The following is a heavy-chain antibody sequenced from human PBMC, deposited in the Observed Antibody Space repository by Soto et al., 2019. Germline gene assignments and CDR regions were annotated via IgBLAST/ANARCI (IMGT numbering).Heavy chain of an antibody. J-gene: IGHJ6*02. CDR2: ISGYNGNK. Sequence: QVQRVQSGPEVRKPGASVKVSCKASGYIFSRYGISWVRQAPEQGLEWMAWISGYNGNKKFGERVQGRVNVITDTSTGTAYMELRSLRSDDTAVYYCEREAAADRNYYGLDVGGRGTTVIVSS. V-gene: IGHV1-18*04. D-gene: IGHD6-13*01. CDR1: GYIFSRYG. CDR3: EREAAADRNYYGLDV.